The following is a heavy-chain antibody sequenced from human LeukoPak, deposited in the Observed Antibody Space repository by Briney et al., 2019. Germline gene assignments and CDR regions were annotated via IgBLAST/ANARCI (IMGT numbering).Heavy chain of an antibody. D-gene: IGHD3-9*01. CDR3: AILAYYDILTGPPY. Sequence: SVKVSCKASGGTFSSYXXXXVRQAPGQGLEXXXXXIPIFGTANYAQKFQGRVTITADESTSTAYMELSSLRSEDTAVYYCAILAYYDILTGPPYWGQGTLVTVSS. J-gene: IGHJ4*02. CDR2: XIPIFGTA. CDR1: GGTFSSYX. V-gene: IGHV1-69*13.